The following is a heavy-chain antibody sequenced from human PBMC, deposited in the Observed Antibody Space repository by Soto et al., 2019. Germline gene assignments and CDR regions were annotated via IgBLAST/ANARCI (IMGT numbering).Heavy chain of an antibody. J-gene: IGHJ3*01. CDR1: GYTFINYG. CDR3: ARWSAIVGGAEALDV. Sequence: QVQLVQSGAEVKKPGASVRVSCKTSGYTFINYGITWVRQAPGQGLEWMGWLSAYNGDTSSSEKLQDRFTMTTDTSTNTVYMDLRSLTSDDTPVYYCARWSAIVGGAEALDVWGQGTMVIVSS. V-gene: IGHV1-18*01. CDR2: LSAYNGDT. D-gene: IGHD1-26*01.